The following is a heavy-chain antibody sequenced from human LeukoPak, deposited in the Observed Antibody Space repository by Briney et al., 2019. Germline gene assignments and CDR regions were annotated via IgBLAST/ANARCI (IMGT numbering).Heavy chain of an antibody. CDR3: ARANWGSENWFDP. CDR1: GFTVSSNY. D-gene: IGHD7-27*01. J-gene: IGHJ5*02. Sequence: PGGSLRLSCAASGFTVSSNYMSWVRQAPGKGLEWVSVIYSGGSTYYADSVKGRFTISRDNSKNTLYLQMNSLRAKDTAVYYCARANWGSENWFDPWGQGTLVTVSS. V-gene: IGHV3-53*01. CDR2: IYSGGST.